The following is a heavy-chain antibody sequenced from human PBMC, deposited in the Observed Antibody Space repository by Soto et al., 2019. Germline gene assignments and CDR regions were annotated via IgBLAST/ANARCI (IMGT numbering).Heavy chain of an antibody. CDR3: AHRPRGYSYHFDY. CDR2: IYWDDDE. Sequence: QITLKESGPTLVKPTQTLTLTCTFSGFSFSTRGVGVAWFRQPPGKALEWLALIYWDDDEGYSPSLKSRLTLTKDSCKAQVVRTMTSMDPVDTATYYCAHRPRGYSYHFDYWGQGTVVTVSP. CDR1: GFSFSTRGVG. J-gene: IGHJ4*02. D-gene: IGHD5-12*01. V-gene: IGHV2-5*02.